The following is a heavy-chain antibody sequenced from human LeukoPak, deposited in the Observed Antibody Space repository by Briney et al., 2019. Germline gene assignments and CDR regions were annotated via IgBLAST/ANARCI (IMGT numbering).Heavy chain of an antibody. J-gene: IGHJ4*02. D-gene: IGHD2/OR15-2a*01. Sequence: SETLSLTCTVSSGSISDYYWSWIRQPPGKGLEWIGYIYYSGSTNYNPSLKSRVTILVDMSKNQFSLKMSSVTAADTAVYYCARELKVGNTGYYFDYWGQGTLITVSS. CDR3: ARELKVGNTGYYFDY. V-gene: IGHV4-59*01. CDR1: SGSISDYY. CDR2: IYYSGST.